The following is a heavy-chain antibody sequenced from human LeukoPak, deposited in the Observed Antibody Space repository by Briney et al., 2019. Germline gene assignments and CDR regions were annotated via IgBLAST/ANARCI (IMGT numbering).Heavy chain of an antibody. J-gene: IGHJ4*02. V-gene: IGHV1-18*01. CDR3: ARDKYYYDSSGNDY. CDR2: ISAYNGNT. CDR1: GYTFTNFG. Sequence: GASVKVSCKASGYTFTNFGINWVRQAPGQGLEWVGWISAYNGNTNYAQKLQGRVTMTTDTSTSTAYMELRSLRSDDTAVYYCARDKYYYDSSGNDYWGQGTLVTVSS. D-gene: IGHD3-22*01.